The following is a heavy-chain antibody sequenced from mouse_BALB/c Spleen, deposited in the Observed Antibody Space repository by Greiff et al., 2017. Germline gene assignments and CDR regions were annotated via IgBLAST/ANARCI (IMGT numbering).Heavy chain of an antibody. CDR1: GFTFSSYG. J-gene: IGHJ2*01. D-gene: IGHD2-3*01. V-gene: IGHV5-6*02. Sequence: EVMLVESGGDLVKPGGSLKLSCAASGFTFSSYGMSWVRQTPDKRLEWVATISSGGSYTYYPDSVKGRFTISRDNAKNTLYLQMSSLKSEDTAMYYCARDGYQYYFDYWGKGTTPTGSS. CDR2: ISSGGSYT. CDR3: ARDGYQYYFDY.